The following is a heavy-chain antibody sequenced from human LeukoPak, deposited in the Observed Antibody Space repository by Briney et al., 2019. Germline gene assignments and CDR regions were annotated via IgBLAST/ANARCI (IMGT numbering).Heavy chain of an antibody. J-gene: IGHJ6*03. Sequence: ASVKVSCKASGYTFTGYYMHWVRQAPGQGLEWMGWINPNSGGTNYAQKFQGRVTMTRDTSISTAYMELSRLRSDDTAVYYCARGGLGDCSGGSCYSNYYYYYYMDVWGKGTTVTVSS. CDR2: INPNSGGT. CDR3: ARGGLGDCSGGSCYSNYYYYYYMDV. D-gene: IGHD2-15*01. CDR1: GYTFTGYY. V-gene: IGHV1-2*02.